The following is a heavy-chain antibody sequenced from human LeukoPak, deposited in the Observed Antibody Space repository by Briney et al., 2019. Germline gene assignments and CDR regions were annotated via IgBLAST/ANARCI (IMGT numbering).Heavy chain of an antibody. J-gene: IGHJ4*02. CDR3: ARTTVTTGLEY. CDR1: GYTFTDNY. Sequence: ASVKVSCKASGYTFTDNYMHWVRQAPGQGLEWMGWINPNSDGTNYAQKFQGRVTMTRDTSIGTAYMELSRLRSDDTAVYYCARTTVTTGLEYWGQGTLVTVSS. V-gene: IGHV1-2*02. CDR2: INPNSDGT. D-gene: IGHD4-17*01.